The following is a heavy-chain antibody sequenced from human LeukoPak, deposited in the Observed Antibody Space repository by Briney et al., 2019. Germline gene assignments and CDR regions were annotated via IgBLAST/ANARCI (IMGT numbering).Heavy chain of an antibody. D-gene: IGHD3-3*01. CDR2: ISSSGSSL. CDR3: ARAPPSGPFWY. J-gene: IGHJ4*02. V-gene: IGHV3-48*04. CDR1: GFTFSSYS. Sequence: PGGSLRLSCAASGFTFSSYSMNWVRQAPGKGLEWVSYISSSGSSLYYADSVKGRFAISRDDAKNSVYLQMNSLRVEDTAVYYCARAPPSGPFWYWGQGTLVTVSS.